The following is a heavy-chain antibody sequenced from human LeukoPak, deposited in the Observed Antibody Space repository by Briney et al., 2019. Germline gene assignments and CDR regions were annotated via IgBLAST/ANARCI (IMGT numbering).Heavy chain of an antibody. V-gene: IGHV3-9*01. CDR2: ISWNSGSI. Sequence: GGSLRLSCAASGFTFDDYAMHWARQAPGKGLEWVSGISWNSGSIGYADSVKGRFTISRDNAKNSLYLQMNSLRAEDTALYYCAKGALRFLEWLSPDFDYWGQGTLVTVSS. CDR1: GFTFDDYA. D-gene: IGHD3-3*01. CDR3: AKGALRFLEWLSPDFDY. J-gene: IGHJ4*02.